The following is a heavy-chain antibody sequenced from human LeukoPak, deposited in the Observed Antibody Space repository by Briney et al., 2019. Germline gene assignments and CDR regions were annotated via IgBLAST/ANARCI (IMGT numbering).Heavy chain of an antibody. Sequence: GGSLRLSCAASGFTVSSNYMSWVRQAPGKGLGWVSVIYSGGNTYYADSVKGRFTISRDNSKNTLYLQMNSLRAEDTAVYYCAKERLLWFGDLLDLPPDQWGQGTLVTVSS. V-gene: IGHV3-66*01. CDR1: GFTVSSNY. J-gene: IGHJ5*02. CDR2: IYSGGNT. D-gene: IGHD3-10*01. CDR3: AKERLLWFGDLLDLPPDQ.